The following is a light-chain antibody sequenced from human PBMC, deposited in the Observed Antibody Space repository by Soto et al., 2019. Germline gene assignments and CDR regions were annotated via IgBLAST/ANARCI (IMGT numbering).Light chain of an antibody. CDR2: GAS. CDR3: QQYVSSPLT. J-gene: IGKJ4*01. Sequence: DIVLTQSPCTLSLSPGERATLSCRASQSASTSLAWYQQKLGQAPRLRIYGASIRARGIPVRFSGSGSGTDFTLTISSLEPEDFAVYYCQQYVSSPLTFGGGTKVEIK. CDR1: QSASTS. V-gene: IGKV3-20*01.